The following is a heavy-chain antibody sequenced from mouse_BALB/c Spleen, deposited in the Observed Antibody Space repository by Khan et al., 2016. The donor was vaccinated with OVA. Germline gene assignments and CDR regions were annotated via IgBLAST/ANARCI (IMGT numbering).Heavy chain of an antibody. D-gene: IGHD1-1*01. Sequence: VQLKESGPGLMKPSQSLSLICTVTGYSITSDYAWNWIRQFPGNKLEWMGFISYSGNTNYNPSLKSRISITRDTSKNQFFLHLNSVTTEDTVTYYCARVYGGDFDYWGQGTTLTVSS. V-gene: IGHV3-2*02. CDR1: GYSITSDYA. CDR2: ISYSGNT. CDR3: ARVYGGDFDY. J-gene: IGHJ2*01.